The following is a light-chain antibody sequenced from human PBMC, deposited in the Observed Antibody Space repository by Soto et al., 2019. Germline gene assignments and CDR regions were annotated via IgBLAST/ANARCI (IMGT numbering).Light chain of an antibody. Sequence: SALTQPVPVSGSPGQPNTLSCTGNSSDGGGYNYVSWYQQHPGKAPKLMIYDVSNRPSGVSNRFSGSKSGNTASLTISGLQAEDEADYYCSSYTSSSTHYVFGTGTKVTVL. J-gene: IGLJ1*01. V-gene: IGLV2-14*01. CDR3: SSYTSSSTHYV. CDR2: DVS. CDR1: SSDGGGYNY.